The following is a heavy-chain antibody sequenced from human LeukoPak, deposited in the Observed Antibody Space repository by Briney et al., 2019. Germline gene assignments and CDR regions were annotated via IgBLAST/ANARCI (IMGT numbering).Heavy chain of an antibody. CDR3: ARDLGNGENASQGGK. CDR2: INGDSSSI. CDR1: GFTFGSSE. J-gene: IGHJ4*02. D-gene: IGHD2-8*01. Sequence: GGSLRLSCAASGFTFGSSEINWMRQAPGKGPEWVSSINGDSSSIHYADSVKGRFTISRHSVKILVYLQMDSLRAEGTAVYYCARDLGNGENASQGGKWGQGTLVTVSS. V-gene: IGHV3-48*01.